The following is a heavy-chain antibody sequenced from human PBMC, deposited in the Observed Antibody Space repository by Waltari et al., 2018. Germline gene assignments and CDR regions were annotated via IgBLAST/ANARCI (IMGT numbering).Heavy chain of an antibody. J-gene: IGHJ4*02. Sequence: LQLQESGPRLLKSSETLSLTCSVSGYSIISGNYYWGWIRQPPGKGLEWIATIYYSVTSFYTPSLKSRVTISVDTSTNQFSLRLEDTAIYYCARGLSTVTAFDNWGQGTRVTVSS. CDR2: IYYSVTS. CDR3: ARGLSTVTAFDN. V-gene: IGHV4-39*01. D-gene: IGHD4-17*01. CDR1: GYSIISGNYY.